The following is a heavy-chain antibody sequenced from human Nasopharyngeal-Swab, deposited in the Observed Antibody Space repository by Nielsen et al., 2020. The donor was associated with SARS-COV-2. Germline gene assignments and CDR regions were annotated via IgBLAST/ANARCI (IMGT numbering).Heavy chain of an antibody. CDR2: IYDSWST. D-gene: IGHD3-10*01. CDR3: VGQDGSGAS. Sequence: GSLRLSCTISGGYMSGYSWSWIRQAPGKGLEWFGKIYDSWSTLYNPALQSRVTISVDTSKNQFSLRLNSVTAADTAVYYCVGQDGSGASWGQGSLVIVSS. CDR1: GGYMSGYS. J-gene: IGHJ4*02. V-gene: IGHV4-59*08.